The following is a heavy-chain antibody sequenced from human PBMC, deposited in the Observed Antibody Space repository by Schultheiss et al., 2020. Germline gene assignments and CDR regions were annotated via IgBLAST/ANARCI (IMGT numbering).Heavy chain of an antibody. D-gene: IGHD1-14*01. CDR2: INSDGSST. CDR1: GFTFSSYW. J-gene: IGHJ6*02. V-gene: IGHV3-74*01. Sequence: GESLKISCAASGFTFSSYWMHWVRQAPGKGLVWVSRINSDGSSTSYADSVKGRFTISRDNARNSLFLQMKDLRVGDTAIYFCARGASTTKHYYGMDVWGQGTSVTVSS. CDR3: ARGASTTKHYYGMDV.